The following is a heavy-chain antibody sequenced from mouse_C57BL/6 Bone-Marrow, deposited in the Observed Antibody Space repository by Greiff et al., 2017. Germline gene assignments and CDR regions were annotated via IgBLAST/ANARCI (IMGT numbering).Heavy chain of an antibody. CDR3: AGGGGYYSYWYLDV. J-gene: IGHJ1*03. CDR1: GYTFTSYG. D-gene: IGHD2-3*01. CDR2: IYIGNGYT. V-gene: IGHV1-58*01. Sequence: EVQLQQSGAELVRPGSSVKMSCKTSGYTFTSYGINWVQQRPGQGLEWIGYIYIGNGYTEYTEKFNGKATMPSDTASSTVYMQLSSLTSEDSAMYVGAGGGGYYSYWYLDVGGTGTTVTVSA.